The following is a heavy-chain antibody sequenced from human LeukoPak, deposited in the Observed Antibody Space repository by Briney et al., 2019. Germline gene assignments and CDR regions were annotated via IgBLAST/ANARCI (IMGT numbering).Heavy chain of an antibody. CDR3: ARAGDHYYYYYMDV. Sequence: GGSLRLSCAASGFTFSSYGMHWVRQAPGKGLEWVAVIWYDGSNKYYADSVKGRFTISRDNSKNTLHLQMNSLRAEDTAVYYCARAGDHYYYYYMDVWGKGTTVTVSS. J-gene: IGHJ6*03. CDR1: GFTFSSYG. V-gene: IGHV3-33*01. D-gene: IGHD7-27*01. CDR2: IWYDGSNK.